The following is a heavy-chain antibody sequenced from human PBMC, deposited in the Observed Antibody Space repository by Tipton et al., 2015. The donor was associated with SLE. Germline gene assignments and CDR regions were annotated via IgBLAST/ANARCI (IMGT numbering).Heavy chain of an antibody. Sequence: QLVQSGAEVKKPGASVKVSCKASGYTFTSYDTNWVRQATGQGLEWMGWMNPNSGNTGYAQKFQGRVTMTRNTSISTAYMELSSLRSEDTAVYYCARGPLIVGATDDDYWGQGTLVTVSS. J-gene: IGHJ4*02. CDR2: MNPNSGNT. CDR3: ARGPLIVGATDDDY. CDR1: GYTFTSYD. D-gene: IGHD1-26*01. V-gene: IGHV1-8*01.